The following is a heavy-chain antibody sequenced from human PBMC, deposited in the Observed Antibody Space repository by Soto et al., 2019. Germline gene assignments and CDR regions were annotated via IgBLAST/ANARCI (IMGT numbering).Heavy chain of an antibody. Sequence: SETLSLTCTVSGGSISSYYWSWIRQPPGKGLEWTGYIYYSGSTNYNPSLKSRVTISVDTSKIQFSVKLSSVTAADTAVYYCARVGSYGSFDYWGQGTLVTVSS. CDR2: IYYSGST. V-gene: IGHV4-59*01. CDR3: ARVGSYGSFDY. J-gene: IGHJ4*02. D-gene: IGHD5-18*01. CDR1: GGSISSYY.